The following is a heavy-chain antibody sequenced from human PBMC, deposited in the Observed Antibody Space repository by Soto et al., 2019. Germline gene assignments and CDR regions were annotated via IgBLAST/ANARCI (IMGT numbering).Heavy chain of an antibody. V-gene: IGHV3-11*06. D-gene: IGHD6-13*01. CDR1: GFAFSDYY. CDR2: ISSSSSYT. Sequence: PGGSLRLSCAASGFAFSDYYMSWIRQAPGKGLEWVSYISSSSSYTNYADSVKGRFTISRDNAKNSLYLQMNSLRAEDTAVYYCARAHFRIAAAGNAFDIWGQGTMVTVSS. CDR3: ARAHFRIAAAGNAFDI. J-gene: IGHJ3*02.